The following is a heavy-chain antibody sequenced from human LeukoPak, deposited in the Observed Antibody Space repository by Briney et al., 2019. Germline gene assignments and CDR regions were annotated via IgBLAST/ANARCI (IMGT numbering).Heavy chain of an antibody. Sequence: SETLSLTCTVSGGSISSSSYYWGWIRQPPGKGLEWIGSIYYSGCTYYNPSLKSRVTISVDTSKNQFSLKLSSVTAADTAVYYCARHFWTAAATDYWGQGTLVTVSS. D-gene: IGHD6-13*01. CDR3: ARHFWTAAATDY. CDR2: IYYSGCT. V-gene: IGHV4-39*01. J-gene: IGHJ4*02. CDR1: GGSISSSSYY.